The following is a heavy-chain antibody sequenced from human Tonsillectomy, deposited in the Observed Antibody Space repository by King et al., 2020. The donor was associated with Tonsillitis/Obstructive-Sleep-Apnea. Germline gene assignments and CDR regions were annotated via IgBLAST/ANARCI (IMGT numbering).Heavy chain of an antibody. CDR1: GGSFSGYY. CDR3: ARRDYSTLYYYYYMDV. Sequence: VQLQQWGAGLLKPSETLSLTCAVYGGSFSGYYWSWIRQPPGKGLEWIGEINHSGSTNYNPSLKSRVTISVDTSKNQFSLKVSSVTAADTAVYYRARRDYSTLYYYYYMDVWGEGTTVTVSS. D-gene: IGHD4-11*01. J-gene: IGHJ6*03. V-gene: IGHV4-34*01. CDR2: INHSGST.